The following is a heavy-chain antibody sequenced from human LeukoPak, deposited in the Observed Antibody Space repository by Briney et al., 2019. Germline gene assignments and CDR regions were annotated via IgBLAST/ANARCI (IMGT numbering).Heavy chain of an antibody. D-gene: IGHD6-13*01. CDR2: INPKSGGT. Sequence: GASVKVSCKASGYTSTGYYMHWVRQAPGQGLEWMGWINPKSGGTNYAQKFQGRVTMTRDTSISTAYMELSRLRSDDTAVYYCASTRAAATGGTFDFWGQGTMVTVSS. J-gene: IGHJ3*01. CDR3: ASTRAAATGGTFDF. CDR1: GYTSTGYY. V-gene: IGHV1-2*02.